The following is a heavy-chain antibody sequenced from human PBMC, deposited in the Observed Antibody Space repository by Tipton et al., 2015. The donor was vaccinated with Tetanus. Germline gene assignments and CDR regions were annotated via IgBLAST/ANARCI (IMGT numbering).Heavy chain of an antibody. J-gene: IGHJ4*02. Sequence: SLRLSCAASGFTFSTFGMHWVRQAPGKGLEWLSSISSTTSYIYYADSVKGRFTISRDNAKNSLYLQMNSLRAEDTALYYCASGSSLDYWGQGTLVTVSS. V-gene: IGHV3-21*01. CDR3: ASGSSLDY. CDR1: GFTFSTFG. CDR2: ISSTTSYI. D-gene: IGHD6-6*01.